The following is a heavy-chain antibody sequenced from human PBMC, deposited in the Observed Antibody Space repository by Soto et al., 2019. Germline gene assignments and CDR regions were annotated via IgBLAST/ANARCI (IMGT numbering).Heavy chain of an antibody. CDR2: ISYDGSNK. Sequence: PGGSLRLSCAASGFTFSSYGMHWVRQAPGKGLEWVAVISYDGSNKYYADSVKGRFTISRDNSKNTLYLQMNSLRAEDTAVYYCARAGRHKNLNYYYYYMDVWGKGTTVTVSS. CDR1: GFTFSSYG. CDR3: ARAGRHKNLNYYYYYMDV. V-gene: IGHV3-30*03. J-gene: IGHJ6*03. D-gene: IGHD6-19*01.